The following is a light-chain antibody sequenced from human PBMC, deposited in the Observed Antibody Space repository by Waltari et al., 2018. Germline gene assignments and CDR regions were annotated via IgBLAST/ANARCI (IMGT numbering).Light chain of an antibody. Sequence: EIVLTQSPATLSLSPGERATLSCRASQSISNSVGWYQQKPGQAPRLLIYEVSNRATGIPDRFSGSGSGTDFTLTISSLEPEDFAVDYCQQHSDFVTFGPGTTVEIK. J-gene: IGKJ3*01. CDR1: QSISNS. CDR2: EVS. CDR3: QQHSDFVT. V-gene: IGKV3-11*01.